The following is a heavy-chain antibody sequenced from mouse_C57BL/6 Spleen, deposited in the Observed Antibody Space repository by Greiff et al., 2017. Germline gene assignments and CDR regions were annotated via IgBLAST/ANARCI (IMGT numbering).Heavy chain of an antibody. V-gene: IGHV5-4*01. Sequence: EVKLMESGGGLVKPGGSLKLSCAASGFTFSSYAMSWVRQTPEKRLEWVATISDGGSYTYYPDNVKGRFTISRDNAKNNLYLQMSHLKSEDTAMYYCERDGFDVWGTGTTVTVSS. CDR3: ERDGFDV. CDR2: ISDGGSYT. CDR1: GFTFSSYA. J-gene: IGHJ1*03.